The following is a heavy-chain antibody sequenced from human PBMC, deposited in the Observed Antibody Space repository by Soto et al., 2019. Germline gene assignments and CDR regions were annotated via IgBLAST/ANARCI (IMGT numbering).Heavy chain of an antibody. CDR1: GDSVSSNSAA. CDR2: TYYRSKWYN. J-gene: IGHJ6*02. CDR3: ARERITMVRGVIPIEYYYGMDV. V-gene: IGHV6-1*01. D-gene: IGHD3-10*01. Sequence: QVQLQQSGPGLVKPSQTLSLTCAISGDSVSSNSAAWNWIRQSPSRGLEWLGRTYYRSKWYNDYAVSVKSRITINPDTSKNQFSLQLNSVTPEDTAVYYCARERITMVRGVIPIEYYYGMDVWGQGTTVTVSS.